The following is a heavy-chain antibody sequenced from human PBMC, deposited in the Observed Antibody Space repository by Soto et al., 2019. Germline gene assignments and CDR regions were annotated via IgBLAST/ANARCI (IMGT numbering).Heavy chain of an antibody. V-gene: IGHV3-35*02. CDR3: VRNRLLRFLEWLLYHPPRVGYCDY. CDR1: GFTFSNSD. D-gene: IGHD3-3*01. J-gene: IGHJ4*02. Sequence: GWSRRLSCPASGFTFSNSDMNYVRQPPEKEMEWVSGVSYNASRTHHADSVKDQLTISRDNSRNFLYQQMNSLRPEDMAVYYCVRNRLLRFLEWLLYHPPRVGYCDYWGQGTLAPVSS. CDR2: VSYNASRT.